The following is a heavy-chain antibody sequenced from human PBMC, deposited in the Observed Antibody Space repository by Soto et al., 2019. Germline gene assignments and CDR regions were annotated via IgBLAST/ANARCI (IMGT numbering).Heavy chain of an antibody. CDR1: GDSIGSSGFY. D-gene: IGHD1-1*01. J-gene: IGHJ5*02. CDR3: AREAGSTRRHWFDP. Sequence: SETLSLTCTVSGDSIGSSGFYWSWIRQHPGKGLEWIGYIYYVGSTFYNPSLKSRVTISLDTSKNQFSLNLNSVTAADTAVYYCAREAGSTRRHWFDPWGQGTLVTVSS. CDR2: IYYVGST. V-gene: IGHV4-31*03.